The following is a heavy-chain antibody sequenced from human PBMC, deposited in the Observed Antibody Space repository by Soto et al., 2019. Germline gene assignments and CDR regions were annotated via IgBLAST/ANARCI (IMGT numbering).Heavy chain of an antibody. V-gene: IGHV3-30*18. Sequence: QVQLVESGGGVVQPGRSLRLSCAASGFTFSSYGMHWVRQAPGKGLEWVAVISYDGSNKYYADSVKGRFTISRDNSXNXXYLQMNSLRAEDTAVYYCAKVRGDYDAGYSYYFDYWGQGTLVTVSS. CDR3: AKVRGDYDAGYSYYFDY. CDR1: GFTFSSYG. J-gene: IGHJ4*02. D-gene: IGHD4-17*01. CDR2: ISYDGSNK.